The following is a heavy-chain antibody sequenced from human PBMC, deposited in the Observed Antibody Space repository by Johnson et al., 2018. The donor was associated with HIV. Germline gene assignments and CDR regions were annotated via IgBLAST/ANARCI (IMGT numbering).Heavy chain of an antibody. J-gene: IGHJ3*02. CDR3: ARSGGVEWLPHGAFDI. Sequence: VQLVESGGDLVQPGGSLRLSCAASGFTVSSNFMTWVRQAPGKGLEWVSVIYSGVGTCYADSVKGRFTISRDNSKNTLYLQMNSLRAEDTAVYYCARSGGVEWLPHGAFDIWGQGTMVTVSS. D-gene: IGHD3-3*01. CDR2: IYSGVGT. CDR1: GFTVSSNF. V-gene: IGHV3-66*01.